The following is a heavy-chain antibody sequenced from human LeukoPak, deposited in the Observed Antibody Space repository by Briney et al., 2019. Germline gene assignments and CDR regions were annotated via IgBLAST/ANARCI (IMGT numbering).Heavy chain of an antibody. V-gene: IGHV3-43*01. J-gene: IGHJ4*02. CDR2: ISWDGGSR. CDR3: AKDRLRFSRDYYLDY. CDR1: GFTFDDYT. D-gene: IGHD3-10*01. Sequence: GGSLRLSCAASGFTFDDYTIHWVRQAPGKGLEWVSLISWDGGSRYYADSVKGRFTISRDNSKKSLYLQMNSLRTEDTALYYCAKDRLRFSRDYYLDYWGQGTLVIVSS.